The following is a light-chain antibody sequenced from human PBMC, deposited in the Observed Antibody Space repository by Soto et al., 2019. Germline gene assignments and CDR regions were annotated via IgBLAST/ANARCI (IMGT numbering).Light chain of an antibody. V-gene: IGLV2-23*01. Sequence: QSALTQPASVSGSPGQSITISCTGTSSDVGSYNLVSWYQQHPGKAPKLMIYEGSKRPSGVSNRFSGSKSGDTASLTISGLPAEGEADYYCCSYAGSRTFVFGSGTKLTVL. CDR2: EGS. CDR3: CSYAGSRTFV. CDR1: SSDVGSYNL. J-gene: IGLJ1*01.